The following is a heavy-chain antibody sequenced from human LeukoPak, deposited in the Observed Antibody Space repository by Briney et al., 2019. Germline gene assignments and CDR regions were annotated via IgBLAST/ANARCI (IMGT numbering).Heavy chain of an antibody. D-gene: IGHD6-19*01. Sequence: PGGSLRLSCAASGFTVSNNFMSWVRQAPGKGLEWVSVIYSGGSTSYADSVKGRFTISRDNSKNTLYLQMNSLRAEDTAVYYCARGTPSGWYGAYWGQGTLVTVSS. V-gene: IGHV3-66*01. CDR2: IYSGGST. J-gene: IGHJ4*02. CDR3: ARGTPSGWYGAY. CDR1: GFTVSNNF.